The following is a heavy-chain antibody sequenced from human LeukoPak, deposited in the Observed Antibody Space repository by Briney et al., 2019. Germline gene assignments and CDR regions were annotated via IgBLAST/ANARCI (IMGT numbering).Heavy chain of an antibody. V-gene: IGHV5-51*01. Sequence: GESLKISCKGSGYSFTSYWIGWVCQMPGKGLEWMGIIYPGDSDTRYSPSFQGQVTISADKSISTAYLQWSSLKASDTAMYYCARSPKRVDGYFDYWGQGTLVTVSS. CDR3: ARSPKRVDGYFDY. CDR1: GYSFTSYW. D-gene: IGHD3-9*01. CDR2: IYPGDSDT. J-gene: IGHJ4*02.